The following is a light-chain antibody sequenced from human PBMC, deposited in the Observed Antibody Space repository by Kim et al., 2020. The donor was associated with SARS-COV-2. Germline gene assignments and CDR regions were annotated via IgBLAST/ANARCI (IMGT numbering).Light chain of an antibody. CDR2: QDT. CDR3: QVWDSSTKGV. Sequence: VAPGQTASITCSGDKLGDKYVCWYQQKPGQSPAPVIFQDTKRPSGIPERFSGSKSGNTATLTISGTQPTDEAYYYCQVWDSSTKGVFGGGTQLT. CDR1: KLGDKY. V-gene: IGLV3-1*01. J-gene: IGLJ3*02.